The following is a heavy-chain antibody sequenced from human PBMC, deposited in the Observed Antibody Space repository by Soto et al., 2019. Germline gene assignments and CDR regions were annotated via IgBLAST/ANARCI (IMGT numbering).Heavy chain of an antibody. J-gene: IGHJ4*02. D-gene: IGHD6-19*01. Sequence: SETLSLTCTVSGGSISSGGYYWSWIRQHPGKGREWIGYIYYSGSTYYNPSLKSRVTISEDSSKNQFSLKLSSVTAADTAVYYCASGSIAVAGGEDYWGQGTLVTVSS. CDR1: GGSISSGGYY. CDR3: ASGSIAVAGGEDY. V-gene: IGHV4-31*03. CDR2: IYYSGST.